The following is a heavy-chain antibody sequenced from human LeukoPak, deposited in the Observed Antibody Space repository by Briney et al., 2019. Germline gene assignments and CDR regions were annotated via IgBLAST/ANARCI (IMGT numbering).Heavy chain of an antibody. J-gene: IGHJ4*02. D-gene: IGHD1-26*01. CDR1: GGSISSYY. Sequence: SETLSLTCTVSGGSISSYYWSWIRQPPGKGLEWIGYIYYSGSTNYNPSLKSRATISVDTSKNQFSLKLSSVTAADTAVYYCARGQWELTYWGQGTLVTVSS. V-gene: IGHV4-59*01. CDR3: ARGQWELTY. CDR2: IYYSGST.